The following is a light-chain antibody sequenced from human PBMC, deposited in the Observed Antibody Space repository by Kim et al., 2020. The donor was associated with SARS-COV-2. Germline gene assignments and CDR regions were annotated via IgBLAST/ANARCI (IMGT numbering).Light chain of an antibody. CDR1: QSISSSY. J-gene: IGKJ5*01. CDR2: GAS. Sequence: EIVLTQSPGTLSLSPGERATLFCRASQSISSSYLAWYQQKPGQAPRLLIYGASSRATGTPDRFSGSGSGTDFTLTISRLEPEDFAVYYCQLYGRSHHPFGQGTRLEIK. CDR3: QLYGRSHHP. V-gene: IGKV3-20*01.